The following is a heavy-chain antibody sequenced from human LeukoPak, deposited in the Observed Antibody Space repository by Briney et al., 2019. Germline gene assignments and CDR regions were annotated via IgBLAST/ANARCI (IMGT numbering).Heavy chain of an antibody. V-gene: IGHV4-34*01. Sequence: SETLSLTCAVYGGSFSGYYWSWIRQPPGKGLEWIGEINHSGSTNYNPSLKSRVTISVDTSKNQFSLKLSSVTAADTAVYYCARAGETGTTYYYYGMDVWGQGTTVTVSS. D-gene: IGHD1-7*01. CDR2: INHSGST. CDR3: ARAGETGTTYYYYGMDV. J-gene: IGHJ6*02. CDR1: GGSFSGYY.